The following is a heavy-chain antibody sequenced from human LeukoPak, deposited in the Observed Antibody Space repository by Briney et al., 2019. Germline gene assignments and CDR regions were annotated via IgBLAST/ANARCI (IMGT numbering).Heavy chain of an antibody. CDR2: INPNSGGT. CDR1: GYTFNSYG. D-gene: IGHD3-10*01. J-gene: IGHJ4*02. CDR3: AKALWGDYFEY. Sequence: ASLKVSCKASGYTFNSYGITWLRQAPGQGLEWMGWINPNSGGTNYAQKFQGRVTMTRDTSISTAYMELSRLRSDDTAVYYCAKALWGDYFEYWGQGTLVTVSS. V-gene: IGHV1-2*02.